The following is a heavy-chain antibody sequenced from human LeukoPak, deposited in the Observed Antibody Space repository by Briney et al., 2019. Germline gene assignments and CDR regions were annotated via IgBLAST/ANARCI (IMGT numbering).Heavy chain of an antibody. V-gene: IGHV1-69*10. CDR1: GDTFSRYA. J-gene: IGHJ6*03. CDR3: AKGTPENYYSYYMDV. Sequence: SVKVSCKASGDTFSRYAFSWVRQAPGHGLEWMGGIIPLFGIAHYAQKFQGRVTITADKSTSTVYMELSSLRFEDTAVYYCAKGTPENYYSYYMDVWGKGTTVTVSS. CDR2: IIPLFGIA.